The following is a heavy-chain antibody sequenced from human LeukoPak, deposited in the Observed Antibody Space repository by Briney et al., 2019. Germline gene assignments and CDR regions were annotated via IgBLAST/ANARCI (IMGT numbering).Heavy chain of an antibody. Sequence: KSSETLSLTCTVSGGSISSSSYYWSWIRQPPGKGLEWIGEINHSGSTNYNPSLKSRVTISVDTSKNQFSLKLSSVTAADTAVYYCARAGSYYDSSGYYSLNDYWGQGTLVTVSS. CDR1: GGSISSSSYY. J-gene: IGHJ4*02. CDR3: ARAGSYYDSSGYYSLNDY. V-gene: IGHV4-39*07. D-gene: IGHD3-22*01. CDR2: INHSGST.